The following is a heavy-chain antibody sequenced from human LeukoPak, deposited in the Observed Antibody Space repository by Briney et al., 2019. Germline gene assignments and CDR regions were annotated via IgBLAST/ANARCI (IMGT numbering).Heavy chain of an antibody. J-gene: IGHJ4*02. CDR1: GFTFSSYE. Sequence: GGSLGLSCAASGFTFSSYEMNWVRQAPGKGLEWVSYISSSGSTIYYADSVKGRFTISRDNAKNSLYLQMNSLRAEDTAVYYCARDLLGDNWNDRGVFDYWGQGTLVTVSS. V-gene: IGHV3-48*03. CDR2: ISSSGSTI. D-gene: IGHD1-1*01. CDR3: ARDLLGDNWNDRGVFDY.